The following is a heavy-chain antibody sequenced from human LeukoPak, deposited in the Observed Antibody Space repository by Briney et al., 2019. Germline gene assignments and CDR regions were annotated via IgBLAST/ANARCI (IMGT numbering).Heavy chain of an antibody. CDR3: AKSWGEYYDYVWAGDY. J-gene: IGHJ4*02. Sequence: GGSLRLSCASSGFTFSSYAMSWVRQAPGKGLDWVSSISVSGGSTYYAACARGGFTICRDNYKNTLYLQMNSLRAEDTAVYYCAKSWGEYYDYVWAGDYWGQGTLVTVSS. V-gene: IGHV3-23*01. D-gene: IGHD3-16*01. CDR1: GFTFSSYA. CDR2: ISVSGGST.